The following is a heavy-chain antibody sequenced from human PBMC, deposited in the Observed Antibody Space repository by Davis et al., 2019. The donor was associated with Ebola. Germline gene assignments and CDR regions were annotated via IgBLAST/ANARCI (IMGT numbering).Heavy chain of an antibody. D-gene: IGHD2-21*01. J-gene: IGHJ4*02. CDR1: GFTFSDYY. V-gene: IGHV3-11*04. CDR3: AREAAHCGGDCHDY. Sequence: PGGSLRLSCAASGFTFSDYYMSWIRQAPGKGLEWLSYISRSGSTIYYADSVKGRFTISRDNAKNSLYLQMNSLRAEDTAMYYCAREAAHCGGDCHDYWGQGTLVTVSS. CDR2: ISRSGSTI.